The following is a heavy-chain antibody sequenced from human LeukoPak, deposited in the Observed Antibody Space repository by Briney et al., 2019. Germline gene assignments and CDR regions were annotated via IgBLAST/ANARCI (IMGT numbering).Heavy chain of an antibody. CDR3: ARDQWDYYGSGSSSDFDY. J-gene: IGHJ4*02. CDR1: GFIFSNYW. V-gene: IGHV3-7*01. CDR2: IKQDGSEK. Sequence: GGSLRLSCAASGFIFSNYWMTWVRQAPGKGLEWVANIKQDGSEKFYVDSVKGRFTISRDNAKNSLYLQMNSLRSEDTAVYYCARDQWDYYGSGSSSDFDYWGQGTLVTVSS. D-gene: IGHD3-10*01.